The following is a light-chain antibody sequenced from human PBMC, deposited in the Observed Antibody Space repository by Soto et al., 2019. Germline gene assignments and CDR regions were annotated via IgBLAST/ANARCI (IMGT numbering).Light chain of an antibody. CDR3: QQRSNWPLGLT. CDR2: DAS. J-gene: IGKJ4*01. V-gene: IGKV3-11*01. Sequence: EILLTQSPATLSSSPGERATLSCRASQGVRSDLAWYQRKPGQAPRLLIYDASNRATGIPARFSGSGSGTDFALTISSQEPEDVAVYYCQQRSNWPLGLTFGGGTKVEIK. CDR1: QGVRSD.